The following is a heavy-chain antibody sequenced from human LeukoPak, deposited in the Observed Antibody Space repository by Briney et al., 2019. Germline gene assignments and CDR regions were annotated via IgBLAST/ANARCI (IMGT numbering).Heavy chain of an antibody. CDR3: ARADGYSYGLRVYNWFDP. V-gene: IGHV4-4*07. CDR1: GGSISSYY. J-gene: IGHJ5*02. D-gene: IGHD5-18*01. CDR2: IYTSGST. Sequence: SETLSLTCTVSGGSISSYYWSWVRQPAGKGLEWIGRIYTSGSTNYNPSLKSRVTMSVDTSKNQFSLKLSSVTAADTAVYYCARADGYSYGLRVYNWFDPWGQGTLVTVSS.